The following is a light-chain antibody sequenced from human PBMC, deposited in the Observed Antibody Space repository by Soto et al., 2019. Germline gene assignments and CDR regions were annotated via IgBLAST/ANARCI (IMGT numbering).Light chain of an antibody. J-gene: IGLJ2*01. Sequence: QSALTQPASVSGSPGQSITISCTVSSSDIGGYNYVSWYQQHPGKAPKLLIYDVSYRPSGISDRFSGSKSGNTASLTISGLQPDDEADYYCSSYGASSTLFGGGTKLTVL. CDR1: SSDIGGYNY. V-gene: IGLV2-14*03. CDR3: SSYGASSTL. CDR2: DVS.